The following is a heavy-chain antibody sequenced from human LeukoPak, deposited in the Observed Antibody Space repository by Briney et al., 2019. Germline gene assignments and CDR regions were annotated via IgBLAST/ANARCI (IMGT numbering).Heavy chain of an antibody. CDR1: GFTFSTSW. V-gene: IGHV3-7*01. J-gene: IGHJ4*02. Sequence: GGSLRLSCAASGFTFSTSWMTWVRQAPGKGLEWVANIKQDGREKYYVDSVKGRFTISRDNTKNSLYLQMNGLRAEDTAVYYCVRHQGTTFDYWGQGDLVTVSS. CDR3: VRHQGTTFDY. D-gene: IGHD1-1*01. CDR2: IKQDGREK.